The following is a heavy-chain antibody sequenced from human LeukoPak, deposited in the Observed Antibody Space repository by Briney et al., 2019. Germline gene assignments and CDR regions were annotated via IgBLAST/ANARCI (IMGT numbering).Heavy chain of an antibody. CDR2: INPSGGST. J-gene: IGHJ5*02. D-gene: IGHD6-19*01. CDR3: ARGLAQWLGSNWFDP. V-gene: IGHV1-46*01. CDR1: GYTFTSYY. Sequence: ASVKVSCKASGYTFTSYYMHWVRQAPGQGLEWMGIINPSGGSTSYAQKFQGRVTMTRDTSTSTAYMELSSLRSEDTAVYYCARGLAQWLGSNWFDPWGQGTLVTVSS.